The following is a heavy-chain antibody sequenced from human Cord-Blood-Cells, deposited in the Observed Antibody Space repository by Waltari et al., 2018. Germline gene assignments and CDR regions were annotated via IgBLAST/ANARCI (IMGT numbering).Heavy chain of an antibody. CDR2: VSSSSYI. CDR3: ARAGVWATPDAFDI. V-gene: IGHV3-21*01. CDR1: GFSFSIYS. Sequence: ADPGFSFSIYSMHWICRAPGKGLEWVSSVSSSSYIYYADSVKCRFTLSSDNAKNSLYLQVNGLRAEYTAVYYCARAGVWATPDAFDIWGPGTMVTDSS. J-gene: IGHJ3*02. D-gene: IGHD2-15*01.